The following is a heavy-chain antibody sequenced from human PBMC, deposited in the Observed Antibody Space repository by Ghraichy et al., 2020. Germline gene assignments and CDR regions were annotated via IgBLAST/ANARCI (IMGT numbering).Heavy chain of an antibody. CDR3: ARGRGEVFLNVGKF. V-gene: IGHV4-34*01. D-gene: IGHD3-10*01. Sequence: SETLSLSCVVHGGSLRDYYWNWIRQPPGQGLDWIGEINHSGGTDYNSSLKSRVTISVDASKNQFSLNLTSVAAADTAVYFCARGRGEVFLNVGKFWGQGSIVTVSA. CDR1: GGSLRDYY. CDR2: INHSGGT. J-gene: IGHJ4*02.